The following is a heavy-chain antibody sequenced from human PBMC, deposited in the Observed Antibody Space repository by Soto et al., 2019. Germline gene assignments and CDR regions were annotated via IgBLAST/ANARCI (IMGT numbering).Heavy chain of an antibody. V-gene: IGHV4-34*01. D-gene: IGHD2-8*02. CDR1: GGSCSGYY. Sequence: QVQLQQWGAGLLKPSETLSLTCAVSGGSCSGYYWTWIRQPPGTGLEWFGEINHSGSTNYNPSLKSRFTISVDTSKNQFSLKLTSVTAADTAVYYCARDKITGLFDYWGQGTLVTVSS. CDR2: INHSGST. CDR3: ARDKITGLFDY. J-gene: IGHJ4*02.